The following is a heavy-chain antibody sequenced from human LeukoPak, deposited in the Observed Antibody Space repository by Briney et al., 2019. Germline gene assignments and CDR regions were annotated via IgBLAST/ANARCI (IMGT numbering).Heavy chain of an antibody. Sequence: GGSLRLSCAASGFTFSSYWMSWVRQAPGKGLEWVANIRQDGSEKYYVDSVKGRFTISRDNAKNTLYLQMNSLRAEDTAVYYCASLSGGYYFDYWGQGTLVTVSS. CDR1: GFTFSSYW. D-gene: IGHD3-10*01. V-gene: IGHV3-7*02. CDR2: IRQDGSEK. J-gene: IGHJ4*02. CDR3: ASLSGGYYFDY.